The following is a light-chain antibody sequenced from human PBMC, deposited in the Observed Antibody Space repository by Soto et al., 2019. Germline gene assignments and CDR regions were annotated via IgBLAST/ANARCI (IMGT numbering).Light chain of an antibody. CDR1: QSISSW. Sequence: DIQMTQSPSTLSASVGDRVTITCRASQSISSWLAWYQQKPGKAPKLLIYKASSLESGVPSRFSGSGSGTEFTHTISSLQPDDFATYYCQQYNNYALTFGGGTKVEIK. J-gene: IGKJ4*01. CDR2: KAS. CDR3: QQYNNYALT. V-gene: IGKV1-5*03.